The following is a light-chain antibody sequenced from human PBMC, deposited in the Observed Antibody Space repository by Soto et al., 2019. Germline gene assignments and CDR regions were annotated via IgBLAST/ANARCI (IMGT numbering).Light chain of an antibody. Sequence: EIVMTPSPATLSVSPGERATLSCRASQSVSSYLAWYQQKPGQAPRLLIYDASNRATGIPARFSGSGSGTDFTLTISSLEPEDFAVYYCQQRSNWPRTFGQGTKGDIK. CDR3: QQRSNWPRT. CDR2: DAS. J-gene: IGKJ1*01. V-gene: IGKV3-11*01. CDR1: QSVSSY.